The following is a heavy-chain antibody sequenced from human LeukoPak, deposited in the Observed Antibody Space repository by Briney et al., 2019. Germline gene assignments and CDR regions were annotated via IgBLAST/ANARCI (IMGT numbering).Heavy chain of an antibody. CDR1: GFTFSSYW. J-gene: IGHJ4*02. CDR3: ARRTYSSGWYGDY. CDR2: IKQDGSEK. V-gene: IGHV3-7*03. D-gene: IGHD6-19*01. Sequence: GGSLRLSCAASGFTFSSYWMTWIRQAPGKGLEWVANIKQDGSEKYYVDSVKGRFTISRDNSKNTLYLQMNSLRAEDTAVYYCARRTYSSGWYGDYWGQGTLVTVSS.